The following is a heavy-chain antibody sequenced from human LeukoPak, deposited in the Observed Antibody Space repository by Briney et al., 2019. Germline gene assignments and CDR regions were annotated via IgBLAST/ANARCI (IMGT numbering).Heavy chain of an antibody. CDR3: ARVCSGGSCYYYFDY. CDR2: INPNSGGT. J-gene: IGHJ4*02. CDR1: GYTFTGYY. D-gene: IGHD2-15*01. Sequence: ASVKVSCKASGYTFTGYYMHWVRQAPGQGLEWMGWINPNSGGTNYAQKFQGRVTMTRDTSISTAYMELSRLRSDDTAVYYCARVCSGGSCYYYFDYWGQGALVTVSS. V-gene: IGHV1-2*02.